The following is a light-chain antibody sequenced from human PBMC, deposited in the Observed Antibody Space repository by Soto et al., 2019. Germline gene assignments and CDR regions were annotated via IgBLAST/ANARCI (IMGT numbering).Light chain of an antibody. CDR3: MQALQTPLT. J-gene: IGKJ4*01. CDR2: LGS. Sequence: ENAMTQPPLSLPVTPGEPASISCGSSQSLLHSNGYNYLDWYLQKPGQSPQLLIYLGSNRASGVPDRFSGSGSGTDFTLKISRVEAEDVGVYYCMQALQTPLTFGGGTKVDTK. CDR1: QSLLHSNGYNY. V-gene: IGKV2-28*01.